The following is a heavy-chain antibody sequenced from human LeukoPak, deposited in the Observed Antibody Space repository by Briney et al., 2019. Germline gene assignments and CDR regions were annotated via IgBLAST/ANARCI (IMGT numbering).Heavy chain of an antibody. V-gene: IGHV3-30*02. D-gene: IGHD2-15*01. CDR3: ARAVGGCSGGSCFPGC. Sequence: GGSLRLSCAASGFTFSSYGMHWVRQAPGRGLEWVAFIRYDGSNKYYTDAVKGRFTISRDNAKNSLYLQMDSLGAEDTAVYYCARAVGGCSGGSCFPGCWGQGTLVTVSS. CDR2: IRYDGSNK. J-gene: IGHJ4*02. CDR1: GFTFSSYG.